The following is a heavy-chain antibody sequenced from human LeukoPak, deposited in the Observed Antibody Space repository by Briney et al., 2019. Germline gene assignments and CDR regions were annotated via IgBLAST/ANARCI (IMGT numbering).Heavy chain of an antibody. CDR2: INTNTGNP. D-gene: IGHD2-2*01. CDR1: GYTFTSYA. V-gene: IGHV7-4-1*02. CDR3: ARVWVGPAAMERYYFDY. J-gene: IGHJ4*02. Sequence: ASVKVSCKASGYTFTSYAMNWVRQAPGQGLEWMGWINTNTGNPTYAQGFTGRFVFSLDTSVSTAYLQISSLKAEDTAVYYCARVWVGPAAMERYYFDYWGQGTLVTVSS.